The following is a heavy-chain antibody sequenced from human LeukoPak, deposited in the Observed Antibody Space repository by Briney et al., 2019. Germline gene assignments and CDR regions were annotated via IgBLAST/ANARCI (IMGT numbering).Heavy chain of an antibody. CDR3: AGEGDYWHRFDY. CDR2: IYYSGST. CDR1: GGSISSYY. Sequence: SETLSLTCTVSGGSISSYYWSWIRQPPGKGLEWIGYIYYSGSTNYNPSLKSRVTISVDTSKNQFSLKLTSVTAADTAVYYRAGEGDYWHRFDYWGQGTLVTVSS. V-gene: IGHV4-59*01. D-gene: IGHD4-17*01. J-gene: IGHJ4*02.